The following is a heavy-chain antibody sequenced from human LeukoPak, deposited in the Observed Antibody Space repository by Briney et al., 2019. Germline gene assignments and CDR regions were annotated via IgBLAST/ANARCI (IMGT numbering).Heavy chain of an antibody. CDR3: ARGHTAVTRHFDF. V-gene: IGHV3-48*03. CDR1: GFTFSSYE. Sequence: PGGSLRLSCAASGFTFSSYEMNWVRQAPGKGLEWVSYISGSGRTIYYANSVKGRFTISRDDAKNLLYLDMNSLRAEDTAVYYCARGHTAVTRHFDFWGQGTLVTVSS. J-gene: IGHJ4*02. CDR2: ISGSGRTI. D-gene: IGHD4-17*01.